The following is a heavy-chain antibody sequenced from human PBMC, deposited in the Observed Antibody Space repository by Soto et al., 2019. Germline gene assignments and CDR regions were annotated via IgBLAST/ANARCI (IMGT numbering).Heavy chain of an antibody. V-gene: IGHV3-11*03. Sequence: QVQLLESGGGLVKPGGSLRLSCAASGFTVSGYYMGWIRQPPGKGLEWISYISSDSSHTNHADSVKGRFTISRDNAKNSLYLQMNSLRAKDTAVYFCATGQQVGMADIWGQGTMVTV. CDR3: ATGQQVGMADI. CDR1: GFTVSGYY. D-gene: IGHD6-13*01. CDR2: ISSDSSHT. J-gene: IGHJ3*02.